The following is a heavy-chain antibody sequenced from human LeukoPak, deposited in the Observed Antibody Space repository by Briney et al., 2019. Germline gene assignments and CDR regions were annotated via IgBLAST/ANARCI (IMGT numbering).Heavy chain of an antibody. J-gene: IGHJ4*02. CDR3: ARDSNDRRKYYGDYVFDY. V-gene: IGHV7-4-1*02. CDR2: INTNTGNP. CDR1: GYTFTSYA. Sequence: ASVKVSCKASGYTFTSYAMNWVRQAPGQGLEWMGWINTNTGNPTYAQGFTGRFVFSLDTSVSTAYLQISSLKAEDTAVYYCARDSNDRRKYYGDYVFDYWGQGTLVTVSS. D-gene: IGHD4-17*01.